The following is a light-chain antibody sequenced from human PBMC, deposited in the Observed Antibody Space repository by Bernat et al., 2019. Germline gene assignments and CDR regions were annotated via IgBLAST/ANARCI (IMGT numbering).Light chain of an antibody. CDR1: SGSVSSNYY. Sequence: QTAVTQEPSFSVSPGGTVTLTCGLSSGSVSSNYYPSWYQQTPGQAPRTLIYNTNTRSSGVPDRFTGSILGNKAALTITGAQADDESDYYCVLHVGGGISLFGGGTKLTVL. CDR3: VLHVGGGISL. V-gene: IGLV8-61*01. CDR2: NTN. J-gene: IGLJ3*02.